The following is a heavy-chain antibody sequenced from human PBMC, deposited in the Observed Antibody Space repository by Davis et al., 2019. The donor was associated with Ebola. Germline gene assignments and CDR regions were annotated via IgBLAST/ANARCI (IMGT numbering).Heavy chain of an antibody. CDR2: IKQDGSEK. CDR1: GFTFSSYW. D-gene: IGHD3-22*01. CDR3: ARDLNYYDSSGYGYYFDY. Sequence: GGSLRLSCAASGFTFSSYWMSWVRQAPGKGLEWVANIKQDGSEKYYVDSVKGRFTISRDNAKNSLYLQMNSLRAEDTAVYYCARDLNYYDSSGYGYYFDYWGQGTTVTVSS. V-gene: IGHV3-7*01. J-gene: IGHJ4*03.